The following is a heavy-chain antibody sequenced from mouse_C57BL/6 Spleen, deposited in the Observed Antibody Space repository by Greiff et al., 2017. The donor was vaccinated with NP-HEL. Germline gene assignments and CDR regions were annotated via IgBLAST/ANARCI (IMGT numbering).Heavy chain of an antibody. D-gene: IGHD2-3*01. J-gene: IGHJ4*01. CDR2: ISGGGGNT. CDR1: GFTFSSYT. V-gene: IGHV5-9*01. CDR3: ARHHYDGYYVLYAMDY. Sequence: EVKLMESGGGLVKPGGSLKLSCAASGFTFSSYTMSWVRQTPEKRLEWVATISGGGGNTYYPDSVKGRFTISRDNAKNTLYLQMSSLRSEDTALYYCARHHYDGYYVLYAMDYWGQGTSVTVSS.